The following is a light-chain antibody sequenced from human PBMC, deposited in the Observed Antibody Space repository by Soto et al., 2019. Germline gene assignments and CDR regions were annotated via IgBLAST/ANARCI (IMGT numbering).Light chain of an antibody. V-gene: IGKV3-11*01. Sequence: DILLTQSAGPLSLSPGERATLSCRASQRFRGLLAWYKRKPGQAPRLLIYDAYNRATGIPPRFSGSGSGTDFTLTISSLEPEDSAVYYCQQRHMWPITFGQGTRLE. J-gene: IGKJ5*01. CDR2: DAY. CDR1: QRFRGL. CDR3: QQRHMWPIT.